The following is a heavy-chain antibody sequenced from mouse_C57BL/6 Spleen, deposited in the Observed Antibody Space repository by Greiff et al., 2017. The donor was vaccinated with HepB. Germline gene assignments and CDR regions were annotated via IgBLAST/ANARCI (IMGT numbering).Heavy chain of an antibody. CDR1: GYAFSSSW. CDR2: IYPGDGDT. Sequence: VQLQESGPELVKPGASVKISCKASGYAFSSSWMNWVKQRPGKGLEWIGRIYPGDGDTNYNGRFKGKATLTADKSSSTAYMQLSSLTSEDSAVYVCATDYDYAFAYWGQGTLVTVSA. CDR3: ATDYDYAFAY. V-gene: IGHV1-82*01. J-gene: IGHJ3*01. D-gene: IGHD2-4*01.